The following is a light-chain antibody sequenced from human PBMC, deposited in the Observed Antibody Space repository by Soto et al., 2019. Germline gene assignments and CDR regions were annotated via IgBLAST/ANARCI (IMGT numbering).Light chain of an antibody. CDR2: EVS. CDR1: SSDVGGYNY. CDR3: SSYAGNNNTV. Sequence: QSVLTQPPSASGSPGQSVTISCTGTSSDVGGYNYVSWYQQHPGKAPKLMIYEVSKRPSGVPDRFSGSKSGNTASLTVSGLQAEDEADYYCSSYAGNNNTVFGTGTKLTVL. J-gene: IGLJ1*01. V-gene: IGLV2-8*01.